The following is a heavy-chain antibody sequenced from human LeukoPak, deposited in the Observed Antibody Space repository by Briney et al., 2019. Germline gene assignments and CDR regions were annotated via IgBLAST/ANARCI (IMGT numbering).Heavy chain of an antibody. Sequence: RASETLSLTCTVSGGSISSYYWSWIRQPPGKGLEWIGYINYSGSTNSNPSLKSRVTISVDTSKNQFSLRLSSVTAADTALYYCARGLPKHDYGDYGGTWFDPWGQGALVTVSS. CDR1: GGSISSYY. D-gene: IGHD4-17*01. J-gene: IGHJ5*02. V-gene: IGHV4-59*12. CDR3: ARGLPKHDYGDYGGTWFDP. CDR2: INYSGST.